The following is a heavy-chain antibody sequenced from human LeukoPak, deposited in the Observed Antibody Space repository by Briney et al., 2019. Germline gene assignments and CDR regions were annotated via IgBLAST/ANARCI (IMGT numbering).Heavy chain of an antibody. Sequence: SETLSLTCTVSGGSISSGGYYWSWIRQHPGNGLEWIGYIYYSGSTYYNPSLKSRVTISVDTSKNQFSLKLSSVTAADTAVYYCARDSSRTAVATRSEFDPWGQGTLVTVSS. D-gene: IGHD6-19*01. CDR3: ARDSSRTAVATRSEFDP. J-gene: IGHJ5*02. CDR1: GGSISSGGYY. CDR2: IYYSGST. V-gene: IGHV4-31*03.